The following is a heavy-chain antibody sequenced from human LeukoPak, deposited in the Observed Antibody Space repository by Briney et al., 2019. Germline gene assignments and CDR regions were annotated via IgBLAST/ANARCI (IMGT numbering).Heavy chain of an antibody. CDR2: ICGSGGNT. D-gene: IGHD6-13*01. J-gene: IGHJ4*02. CDR1: GFTFSSYA. CDR3: AKGNGKAAAGFVVDY. Sequence: GGSLRLSCAASGFTFSSYAMSWVRQAPGKGLEWVSSICGSGGNTYCTDSVKGRFTVSGDDSKHRLYLQINSLRPDDMAVYYCAKGNGKAAAGFVVDYWGQGTLVTVSS. V-gene: IGHV3-23*01.